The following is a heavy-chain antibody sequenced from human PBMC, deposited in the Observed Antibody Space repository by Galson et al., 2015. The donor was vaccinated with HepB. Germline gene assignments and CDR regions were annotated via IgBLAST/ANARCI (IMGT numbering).Heavy chain of an antibody. D-gene: IGHD5-24*01. CDR2: TYYRSQWNT. V-gene: IGHV6-1*01. Sequence: CAISGDSVSSNRVTWNWIRQSPSGGLEWLGRTYYRSQWNTDYVVSVESRIIITPDTSKNQFSLQLNSLIPEDTALYYCARARDGAFDYWGQGTLVTVSS. J-gene: IGHJ4*02. CDR1: GDSVSSNRVT. CDR3: ARARDGAFDY.